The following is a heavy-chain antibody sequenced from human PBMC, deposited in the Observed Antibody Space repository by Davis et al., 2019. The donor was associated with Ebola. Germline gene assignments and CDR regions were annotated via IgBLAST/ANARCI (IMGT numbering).Heavy chain of an antibody. V-gene: IGHV3-33*01. Sequence: GESLKISCAASGFTFSSYGMHWVRQAPGKGLEWVAVIWYDGSNKYYADSVKGRFTISRDNSKNSLYLQMNSLGAEDTAVYYCARHGPRGLDFDYWGQGTLVTVSS. CDR1: GFTFSSYG. J-gene: IGHJ4*02. CDR2: IWYDGSNK. D-gene: IGHD6-19*01. CDR3: ARHGPRGLDFDY.